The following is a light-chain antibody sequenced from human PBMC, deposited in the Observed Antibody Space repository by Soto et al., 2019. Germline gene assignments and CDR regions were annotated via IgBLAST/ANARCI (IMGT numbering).Light chain of an antibody. Sequence: EIALTQSPGTLSLSPGERATLSCRASQSVSSSYLAWYQQKPRQVPRLLIYATSSRATGIADRFIGSGSGPDFTLTISRLGPEDFAVYYCLQDGSSSSYTLGQGTKLEIK. V-gene: IGKV3-20*01. CDR2: ATS. CDR1: QSVSSSY. CDR3: LQDGSSSSYT. J-gene: IGKJ2*01.